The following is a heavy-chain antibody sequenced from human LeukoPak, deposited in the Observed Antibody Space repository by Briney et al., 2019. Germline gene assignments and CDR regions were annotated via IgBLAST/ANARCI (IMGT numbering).Heavy chain of an antibody. Sequence: SVKVSCKASGGTFSSYAISWVRQAAGQGLEWMGRIIPIFGIANYAQKFQGRGTITADKSTSTAYMELSSLRSEDTAVYYCAGESRPNYYDSSGYRFDYWGQGTLVTVSS. J-gene: IGHJ4*02. D-gene: IGHD3-22*01. CDR2: IIPIFGIA. CDR3: AGESRPNYYDSSGYRFDY. CDR1: GGTFSSYA. V-gene: IGHV1-69*04.